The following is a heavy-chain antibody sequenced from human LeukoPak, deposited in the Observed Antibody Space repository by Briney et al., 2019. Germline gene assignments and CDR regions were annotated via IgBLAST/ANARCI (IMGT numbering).Heavy chain of an antibody. CDR2: IYYSGST. V-gene: IGHV4-39*01. J-gene: IGHJ4*02. CDR3: ARHYTPYTSGWNVGLDY. CDR1: GASISNARYY. D-gene: IGHD6-19*01. Sequence: PSETLSLTCAVSGASISNARYYWGWVRQPPGKGLEWIGSIYYSGSTYYNPSLKSRVTISVDTSKRQFSLKVSAVTAADTAVYYRARHYTPYTSGWNVGLDYWGQGTLVIASS.